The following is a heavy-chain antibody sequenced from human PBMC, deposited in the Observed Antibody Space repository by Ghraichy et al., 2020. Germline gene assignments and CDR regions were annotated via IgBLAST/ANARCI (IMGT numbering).Heavy chain of an antibody. V-gene: IGHV4-34*01. Sequence: TLSLTCAVYGGSFSGYYWSWIRQPPGKGLEWIGEINHSGSTNYNPSLKSRVTISVDTSKNQFSLKLSSVTAADTAVYYCARAPDGYGAFDIWGQGTMVTVSS. CDR2: INHSGST. J-gene: IGHJ3*02. CDR3: ARAPDGYGAFDI. D-gene: IGHD5-24*01. CDR1: GGSFSGYY.